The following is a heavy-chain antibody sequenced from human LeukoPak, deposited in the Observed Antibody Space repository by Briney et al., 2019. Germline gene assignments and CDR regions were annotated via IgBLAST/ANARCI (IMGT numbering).Heavy chain of an antibody. CDR1: GGSFSDYW. D-gene: IGHD2-15*01. V-gene: IGHV4-34*01. J-gene: IGHJ5*02. Sequence: SETLSLTCAVYGGSFSDYWWTWIRQSPGKGLEWIGEVNHSGSTNYNPSLRSRVTISVDTSKNQFSLKLSSVTAADTAVYYCARSIVVVVAATSWFDPWGQGTLVTVSS. CDR2: VNHSGST. CDR3: ARSIVVVVAATSWFDP.